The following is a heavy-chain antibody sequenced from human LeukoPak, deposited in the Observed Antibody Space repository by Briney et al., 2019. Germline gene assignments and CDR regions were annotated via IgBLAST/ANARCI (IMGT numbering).Heavy chain of an antibody. J-gene: IGHJ3*01. D-gene: IGHD2-21*01. CDR3: ARDVSGD. CDR1: GGSVSSGSYY. Sequence: PSETLSLTCTVSGGSVSSGSYYWSWIRQPPGKGLEWIGYIYYSGSTNYNPSLKSRVTISVDTSKNQFSLKLSSVTAADTAVYYCARDVSGDWGQGTMVTVSS. V-gene: IGHV4-61*01. CDR2: IYYSGST.